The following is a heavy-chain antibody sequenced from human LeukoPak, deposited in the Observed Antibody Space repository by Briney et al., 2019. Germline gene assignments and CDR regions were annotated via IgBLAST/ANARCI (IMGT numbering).Heavy chain of an antibody. CDR3: ARVDQWLAYDY. D-gene: IGHD6-19*01. CDR1: GYSFTGYY. V-gene: IGHV1-2*02. Sequence: GASVKVSCKTSGYSFTGYYIHWVRQAPGQGLEWMGWINPNTGGTNFAQKFQGRVTMTRDTSITTTHMDLSSLRSDDTAVYYCARVDQWLAYDYWVQGTLVTVSS. CDR2: INPNTGGT. J-gene: IGHJ4*02.